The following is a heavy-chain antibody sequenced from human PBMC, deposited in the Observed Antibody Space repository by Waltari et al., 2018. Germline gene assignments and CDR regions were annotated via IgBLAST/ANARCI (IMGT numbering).Heavy chain of an antibody. CDR2: INDGNGNK. V-gene: IGHV1-3*01. D-gene: IGHD3-22*01. J-gene: IGHJ4*02. CDR3: ARDDSSGYYYVADY. CDR1: GYTFTSYA. Sequence: QVQLVQSGAEVKKPGASVKVSCKASGYTFTSYAMHWVRQAPGQRLEWMGWINDGNGNKKYSQKFQGRVTITRDTSASTAYMELSSLRSEDTAVYYCARDDSSGYYYVADYWGQGTLVTVSS.